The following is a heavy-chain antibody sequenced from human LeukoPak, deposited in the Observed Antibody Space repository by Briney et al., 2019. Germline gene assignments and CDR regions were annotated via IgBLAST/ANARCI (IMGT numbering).Heavy chain of an antibody. J-gene: IGHJ4*02. CDR3: AASSRTLWFGETYYFDY. CDR1: GGSISSGGYY. CDR2: IYYSGST. Sequence: PSQTLSLTCTVSGGSISSGGYYWSWIRQHPGTGLEWIGYIYYSGSTYYNPSLKSRVTISVDTSKNQFSLKLSSVTAADTAVYYCAASSRTLWFGETYYFDYWGQGTLVTVSS. V-gene: IGHV4-31*03. D-gene: IGHD3-10*01.